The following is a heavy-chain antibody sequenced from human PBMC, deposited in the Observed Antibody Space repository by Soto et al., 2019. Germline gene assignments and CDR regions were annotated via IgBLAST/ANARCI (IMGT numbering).Heavy chain of an antibody. CDR2: IWYDGSNK. CDR1: GFTFNSYG. CDR3: ARDWAIAPCFDL. J-gene: IGHJ2*01. V-gene: IGHV3-33*01. Sequence: QVQLVESGGGVVQPGRSLRLSCAASGFTFNSYGMHWVRQAPGKGLEWVALIWYDGSNKYYADSVKGRFTISRDNSKNTLYLQMNSLRAEDTAVYYCARDWAIAPCFDLWGRGTLVTVSS. D-gene: IGHD6-13*01.